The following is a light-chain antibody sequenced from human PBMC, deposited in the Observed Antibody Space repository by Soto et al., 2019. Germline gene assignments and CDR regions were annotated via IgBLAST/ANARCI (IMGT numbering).Light chain of an antibody. CDR1: QNINNNY. V-gene: IGKV3-20*01. CDR3: QQHGTSIT. CDR2: GAS. J-gene: IGKJ4*01. Sequence: VEMTQSPRTLSLSPGERATLSCRASQNINNNYVGWYQQKPGQAPSLLIYGASDRATGVPDRFSGSGSGTDFTLTISRLEPEDFAVYYCQQHGTSITFGGGTKVESK.